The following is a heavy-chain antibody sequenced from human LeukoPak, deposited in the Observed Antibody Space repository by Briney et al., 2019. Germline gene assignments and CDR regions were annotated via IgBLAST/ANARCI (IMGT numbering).Heavy chain of an antibody. D-gene: IGHD3-9*01. CDR1: GYTFTSYY. J-gene: IGHJ4*02. CDR3: ARDDYDILTGYYSV. V-gene: IGHV1-2*02. CDR2: INPNSGGT. Sequence: ASVKVSCKASGYTFTSYYMHWVRQAPGQGLEWMGWINPNSGGTNYAQKFQGRVTMTRDTSISTAYMELSRLRSDDTAVYYCARDDYDILTGYYSVWGQGTLVTVSS.